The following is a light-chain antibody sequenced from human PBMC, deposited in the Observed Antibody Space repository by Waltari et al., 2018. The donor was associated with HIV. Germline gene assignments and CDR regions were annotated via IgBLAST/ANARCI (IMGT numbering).Light chain of an antibody. Sequence: DIQMTQSPSSLSASVGDRVTITCQASQGISNYLNWYQQKPGKAPKLLIYDASLLYTGVPSRFSGSGSGKYFTLTISRLQPEDIATYYCQKYDDPSLTFGGGTKVQI. CDR2: DAS. CDR1: QGISNY. CDR3: QKYDDPSLT. J-gene: IGKJ4*01. V-gene: IGKV1-33*01.